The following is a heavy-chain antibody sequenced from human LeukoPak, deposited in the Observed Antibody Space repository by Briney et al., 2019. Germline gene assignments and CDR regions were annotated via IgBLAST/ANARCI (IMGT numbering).Heavy chain of an antibody. Sequence: GGSLRLSCVASGFTFSSYAMHWVRQAPGKGLEWVAGTSYSGNNKFYADSVKGRFSISRDNSKNTLYLQMDSLRAEDTAVYYCAKDGAYCSGGSCYRGYFDYWGQGTLVTVSS. CDR1: GFTFSSYA. CDR2: TSYSGNNK. V-gene: IGHV3-30*04. J-gene: IGHJ4*02. CDR3: AKDGAYCSGGSCYRGYFDY. D-gene: IGHD2-15*01.